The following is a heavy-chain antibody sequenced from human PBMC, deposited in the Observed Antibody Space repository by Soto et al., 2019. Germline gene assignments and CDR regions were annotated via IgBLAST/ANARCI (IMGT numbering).Heavy chain of an antibody. CDR1: GFTFGSYP. D-gene: IGHD2-8*01. CDR2: ISSGSDTI. V-gene: IGHV3-23*01. CDR3: ARILYSSQRDGVDV. Sequence: EVLLLESGGGLVQPGGSLRLSCAASGFTFGSYPMTWVRQAPGKGLEWVSSISSGSDTIFYADSVKGRFTTSRDNSRTTLYLQMNSLRAEDMAIYYCARILYSSQRDGVDVWGQGTTVTVSS. J-gene: IGHJ6*02.